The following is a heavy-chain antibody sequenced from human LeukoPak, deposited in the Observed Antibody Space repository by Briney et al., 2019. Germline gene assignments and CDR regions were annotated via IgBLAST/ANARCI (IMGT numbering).Heavy chain of an antibody. J-gene: IGHJ4*02. CDR2: INPNSGGT. V-gene: IGHV1-2*02. CDR3: ARVARGIAAAGTGY. Sequence: GASVKVSCKASGYTFTGYYMHWVRQAPGQGLEWMGWINPNSGGTNCAQKFQGRVTMTRDTSISTAYMELSRLRSDDTAVYYCARVARGIAAAGTGYWGQGTLVTVSS. CDR1: GYTFTGYY. D-gene: IGHD6-13*01.